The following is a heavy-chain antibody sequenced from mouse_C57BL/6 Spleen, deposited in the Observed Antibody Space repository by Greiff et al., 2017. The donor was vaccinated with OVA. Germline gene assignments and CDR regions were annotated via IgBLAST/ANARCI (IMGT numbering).Heavy chain of an antibody. CDR2: IYPGDGDT. V-gene: IGHV1-80*01. CDR3: ARSPTTANFDY. D-gene: IGHD1-2*01. Sequence: QVQLQQSGAELVKPGASVKISCKASGYAFSSYWMNWVKQRPGTGLEWIGQIYPGDGDTNYNGKFKGKATLTADKSSSTAYMQLSSLTSEDSAVYFCARSPTTANFDYWGQGTTLTVSS. CDR1: GYAFSSYW. J-gene: IGHJ2*01.